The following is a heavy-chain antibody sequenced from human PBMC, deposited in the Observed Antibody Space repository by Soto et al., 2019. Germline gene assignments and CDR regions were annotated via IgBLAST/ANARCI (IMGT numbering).Heavy chain of an antibody. V-gene: IGHV1-69*12. Sequence: QVQLVQSGAEVKKPGSSVKVSCKTSGGTFGSYAISWVRQAPGQGLEWMGGIIPIFSTPNYAQKFQGRVTITAYESTSSAYMELSSLRSEDTAVYYCARPIQYYFETSAQSAWFDPWGQGTLVTVAS. CDR1: GGTFGSYA. CDR2: IIPIFSTP. D-gene: IGHD3-22*01. CDR3: ARPIQYYFETSAQSAWFDP. J-gene: IGHJ5*02.